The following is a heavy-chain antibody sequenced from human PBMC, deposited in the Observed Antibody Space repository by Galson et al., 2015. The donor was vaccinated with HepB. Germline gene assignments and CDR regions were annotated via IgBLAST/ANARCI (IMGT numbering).Heavy chain of an antibody. CDR1: GGTFSSYA. CDR2: IIPILGIA. D-gene: IGHD5-24*01. Sequence: SVKVSCKASGGTFSSYAISWVRQAPGQGLEWMGRIIPILGIANYAQKFQGRVTITADKSTSTAYMELSSLRSEDTAVYYCARTRWDGYQSRAGFDPWGQGTLVTVSS. J-gene: IGHJ5*02. CDR3: ARTRWDGYQSRAGFDP. V-gene: IGHV1-69*04.